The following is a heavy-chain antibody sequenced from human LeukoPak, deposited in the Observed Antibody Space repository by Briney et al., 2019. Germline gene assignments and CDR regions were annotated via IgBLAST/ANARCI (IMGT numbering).Heavy chain of an antibody. D-gene: IGHD7-27*01. CDR1: GGSISSYY. J-gene: IGHJ4*02. CDR2: IYYSGST. CDR3: ARGIWAYYFDY. Sequence: SKTLSLTCTVSGGSISSYYWSWIRQPPGKGLEWIGYIYYSGSTNYNPSLKSRVTISVDTSKNQFSLKLSSVTAADTAVYYCARGIWAYYFDYWGQGTLVTVSS. V-gene: IGHV4-59*01.